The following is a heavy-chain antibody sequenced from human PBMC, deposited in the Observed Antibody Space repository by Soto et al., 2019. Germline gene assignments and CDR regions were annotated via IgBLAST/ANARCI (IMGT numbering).Heavy chain of an antibody. Sequence: EVQLVESGGGLVQPGGSLRLSCAASGFTFSNYWMSWVRQAPGKGLEWVANIKYDGSEKHYVDSVKGRFTISRDNAKNSLYLQMNNLRAEDTAISFCAAANGPYYCMDVWGKGTTVTVSS. CDR1: GFTFSNYW. CDR2: IKYDGSEK. CDR3: AAANGPYYCMDV. J-gene: IGHJ6*03. V-gene: IGHV3-7*01.